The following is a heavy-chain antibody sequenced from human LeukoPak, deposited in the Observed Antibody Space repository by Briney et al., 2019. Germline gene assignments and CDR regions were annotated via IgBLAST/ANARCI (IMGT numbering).Heavy chain of an antibody. CDR3: ARVSGYDIAAFDI. D-gene: IGHD5-12*01. Sequence: QSGGSLRLSCAASGFTFSSYEMNWVRQAPGKGLEWVSYISSSGSTIYYADSVKGRFTISRDNAKNSLYLQMNSLRAEDTAVYYCARVSGYDIAAFDIWGQGTMVTVSS. J-gene: IGHJ3*02. CDR2: ISSSGSTI. CDR1: GFTFSSYE. V-gene: IGHV3-48*03.